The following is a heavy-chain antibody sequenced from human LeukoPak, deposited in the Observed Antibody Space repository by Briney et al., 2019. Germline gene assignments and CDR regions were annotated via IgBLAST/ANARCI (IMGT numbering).Heavy chain of an antibody. V-gene: IGHV3-23*01. CDR2: ISGSDGST. CDR3: ATARTLRVTTSFDY. Sequence: GGSLRLSCAASGFTFSSYATSWVRQAPGKGLEWVSVISGSDGSTYYADSVKGRFTISRDNSKDTLYLQVNSLRAEDTAIYYCATARTLRVTTSFDYWGQGTLVTVSS. J-gene: IGHJ4*02. D-gene: IGHD4-17*01. CDR1: GFTFSSYA.